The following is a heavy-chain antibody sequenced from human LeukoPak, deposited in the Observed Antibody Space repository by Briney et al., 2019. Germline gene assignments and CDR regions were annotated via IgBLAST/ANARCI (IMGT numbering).Heavy chain of an antibody. Sequence: GGSLRLSCAASGFTFSSYGMSWVRQAPGKGLEWVSAISGSGGSTYYADSVKGRFTISRDNSKNTLYLQMNSLRAEDTAVYYCAKDGDASSGWYLYYYYYMDVWGKGTTVTISS. CDR3: AKDGDASSGWYLYYYYYMDV. CDR2: ISGSGGST. D-gene: IGHD6-19*01. J-gene: IGHJ6*03. CDR1: GFTFSSYG. V-gene: IGHV3-23*01.